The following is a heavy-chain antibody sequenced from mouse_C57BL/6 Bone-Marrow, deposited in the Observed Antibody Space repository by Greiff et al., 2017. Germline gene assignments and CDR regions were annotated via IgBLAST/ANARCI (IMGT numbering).Heavy chain of an antibody. J-gene: IGHJ2*01. Sequence: QVQLQQSGPELMKPGASVKISCKASGYAFSSSWMNWVKQRPGKGLEWIGRIYPGDGDTNYNGKFKGKATLTADKSSSTAYMQLSSLTSEDSAVYFCARRRKCITTVVASDYFDYWGQGTTLTVSS. D-gene: IGHD1-1*01. CDR1: GYAFSSSW. CDR2: IYPGDGDT. V-gene: IGHV1-82*01. CDR3: ARRRKCITTVVASDYFDY.